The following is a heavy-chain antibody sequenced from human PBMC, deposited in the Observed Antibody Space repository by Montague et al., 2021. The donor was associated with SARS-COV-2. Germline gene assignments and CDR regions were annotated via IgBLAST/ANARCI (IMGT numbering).Heavy chain of an antibody. J-gene: IGHJ3*02. CDR3: ARQPPYQTGALDI. CDR2: IYFNGHS. Sequence: SETLSLTCTVSGGSISNSHYYCAWIRQPPGKGLEWTGGIYFNGHSYYNPSLKNRASISLDTSKNQYYLKLNSVAAADTAVYYCARQPPYQTGALDIWGQGTMVTVSS. V-gene: IGHV4-39*01. CDR1: GGSISNSHYY. D-gene: IGHD2-2*01.